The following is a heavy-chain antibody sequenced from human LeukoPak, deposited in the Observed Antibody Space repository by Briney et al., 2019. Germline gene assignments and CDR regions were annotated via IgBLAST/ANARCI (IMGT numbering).Heavy chain of an antibody. J-gene: IGHJ5*02. CDR1: GFIFSSYS. CDR2: INDSGSS. Sequence: KSGGSLRLSCAASGFIFSSYSMNWVRQPPGKGLEWIGEINDSGSSNYNPSLKSRVTMSIDKSKNQFSLKLTSVTAADTAVYYCWRQPSGSTWYVRGKNLFDPWGQGTLVTVSS. CDR3: WRQPSGSTWYVRGKNLFDP. V-gene: IGHV4-34*01. D-gene: IGHD6-13*01.